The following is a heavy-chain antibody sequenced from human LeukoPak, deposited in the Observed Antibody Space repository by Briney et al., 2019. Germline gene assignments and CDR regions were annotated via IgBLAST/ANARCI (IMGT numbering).Heavy chain of an antibody. CDR2: ISYDGSNK. D-gene: IGHD3-9*01. J-gene: IGHJ3*02. Sequence: PGRSLRLSCVASGFTFSSYAMHWVRQAPGKGLEWVAVISYDGSNKYYADSVKGRFTISRDNSKNTLYLQMNSLRAEDTAVYYCARPPDIGAFGIWGQGTMVTVSS. V-gene: IGHV3-30-3*01. CDR1: GFTFSSYA. CDR3: ARPPDIGAFGI.